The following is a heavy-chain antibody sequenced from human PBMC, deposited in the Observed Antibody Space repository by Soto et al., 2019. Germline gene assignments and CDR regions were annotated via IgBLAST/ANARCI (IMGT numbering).Heavy chain of an antibody. Sequence: GGSQRLSSAASGFTFSSYGMHWVRQAPGKGLEWVAVIWYDGSNKYYADSVKGRFTISRDNSKNTLYLQMNSLRAEDTAVYYCTRQRDCSSTSCLDYYYHGMDVWGQGTTVTVSS. CDR3: TRQRDCSSTSCLDYYYHGMDV. CDR1: GFTFSSYG. D-gene: IGHD2-2*01. CDR2: IWYDGSNK. V-gene: IGHV3-33*01. J-gene: IGHJ6*02.